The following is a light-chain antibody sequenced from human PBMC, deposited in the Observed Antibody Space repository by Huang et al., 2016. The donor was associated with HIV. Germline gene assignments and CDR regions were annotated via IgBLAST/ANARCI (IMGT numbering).Light chain of an antibody. V-gene: IGKV2-30*02. CDR3: MQGTQWPPT. CDR1: QSLVHSDGNTY. CDR2: KAS. J-gene: IGKJ1*01. Sequence: EVVIIQSPLSLPVTLGQSASISCRSSQSLVHSDGNTYLNWFLQRPGHSPRRLIYKASNRDSGVPDRVSGSGSDTDFTLEISGVEAEDVGVYYCMQGTQWPPTFGQGTKVEV.